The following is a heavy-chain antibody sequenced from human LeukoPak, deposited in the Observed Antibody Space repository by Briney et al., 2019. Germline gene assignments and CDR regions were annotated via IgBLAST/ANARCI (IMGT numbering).Heavy chain of an antibody. V-gene: IGHV4-39*01. CDR2: IYYSGRS. D-gene: IGHD2-15*01. CDR1: GASISSTSDY. Sequence: SETLSLTCTVSGASISSTSDYWGWIRQPPGKGLEWIGTIYYSGRSYHNPSLRSRLTISVDTSKNQFSLKLNSVTATDTAIYYCVRQKQHCDGGSCFPPDCWGQGTLVTVSS. CDR3: VRQKQHCDGGSCFPPDC. J-gene: IGHJ4*02.